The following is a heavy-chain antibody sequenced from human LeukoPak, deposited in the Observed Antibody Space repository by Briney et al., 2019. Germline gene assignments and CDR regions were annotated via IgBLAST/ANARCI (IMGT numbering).Heavy chain of an antibody. CDR1: GFTFSSYG. V-gene: IGHV3-30*18. CDR3: AKSLLGGYSNNWYGAFDS. D-gene: IGHD6-13*01. CDR2: ISYDGSKK. Sequence: GGSLRLSCEASGFTFSSYGMHWVRQAPGKGLDWVAVISYDGSKKYYADSVKGRFTISRDNSKNTLYLQMNSLRAEDRAVYYCAKSLLGGYSNNWYGAFDSWGQGTLVTVSS. J-gene: IGHJ4*02.